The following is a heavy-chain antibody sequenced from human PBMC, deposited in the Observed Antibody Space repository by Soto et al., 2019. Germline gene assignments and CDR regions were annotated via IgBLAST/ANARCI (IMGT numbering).Heavy chain of an antibody. Sequence: LRLSCAASGFTFSSYGMHWVRQAPGKGLEWVAVISYDGSNKYYADSVKGRFTISRDNSKNTLYLQMNSLRAEDTAVYYCAKVSSTSCLDYWGKGTRVTVSS. V-gene: IGHV3-30*18. J-gene: IGHJ4*02. CDR2: ISYDGSNK. CDR3: AKVSSTSCLDY. D-gene: IGHD2-2*01. CDR1: GFTFSSYG.